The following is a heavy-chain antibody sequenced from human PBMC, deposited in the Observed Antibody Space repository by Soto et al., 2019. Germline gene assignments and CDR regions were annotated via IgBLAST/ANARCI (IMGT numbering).Heavy chain of an antibody. J-gene: IGHJ6*02. CDR2: INHSGST. D-gene: IGHD5-18*01. CDR1: GGSFSGYY. V-gene: IGHV4-34*01. Sequence: SETLSLTCAVYGGSFSGYYWSWIRQPPGKGLEWIGEINHSGSTNYNPSLKSRVTISVDTSKNQLSLKLSSVTAADTAVYYCARAGFGGYSYGYYYYYYGMDVWGQGTTVTVSS. CDR3: ARAGFGGYSYGYYYYYYGMDV.